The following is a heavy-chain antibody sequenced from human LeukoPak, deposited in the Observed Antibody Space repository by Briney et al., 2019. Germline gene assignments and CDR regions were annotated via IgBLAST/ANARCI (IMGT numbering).Heavy chain of an antibody. D-gene: IGHD6-13*01. CDR3: VKDSGDSSTSLFDY. J-gene: IGHJ4*02. Sequence: GGSLRLSCAASGFTFSSYEMNWVRQAPGKGLEYVSAISTNGGSTYYADSVKGRFTISRDNSKNTLYLQMSSLRAEDTAVYYCVKDSGDSSTSLFDYWGQGTLVTVSS. CDR1: GFTFSSYE. CDR2: ISTNGGST. V-gene: IGHV3-64D*06.